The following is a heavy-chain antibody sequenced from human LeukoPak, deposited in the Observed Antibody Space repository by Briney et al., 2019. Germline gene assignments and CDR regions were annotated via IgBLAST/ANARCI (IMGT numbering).Heavy chain of an antibody. V-gene: IGHV4-59*02. J-gene: IGHJ3*01. CDR2: ISYIGST. D-gene: IGHD3-22*01. CDR3: ASDSISMNAFDA. Sequence: SETQSLPCTVSSWSVTTHYWSWIRQPPGKGLEWIGYISYIGSTNYNPSLKSRVTISIDTSKNEVSLMLTSVTAADTAVYYCASDSISMNAFDAWGQGTMVTVSS. CDR1: SWSVTTHY.